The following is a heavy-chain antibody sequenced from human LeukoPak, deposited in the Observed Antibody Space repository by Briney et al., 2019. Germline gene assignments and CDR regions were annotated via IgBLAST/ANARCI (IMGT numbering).Heavy chain of an antibody. V-gene: IGHV3-23*01. J-gene: IGHJ6*04. CDR2: ISGSGGST. Sequence: GVSLRLSCAASGFTLSSYGMSWVRQAPGKGLEWVSAISGSGGSTYYADSVKGRFTISRDNAKNSLYLQMNSLRAEDTAVYYCAELGITMIGGVWGKGTTVTISS. CDR3: AELGITMIGGV. D-gene: IGHD3-10*02. CDR1: GFTLSSYG.